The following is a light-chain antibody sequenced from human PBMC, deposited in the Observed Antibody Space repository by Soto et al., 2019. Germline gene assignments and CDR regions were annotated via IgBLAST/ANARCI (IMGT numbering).Light chain of an antibody. J-gene: IGKJ1*01. Sequence: EIVLTQSPGTLSLSPGERATLSCRASQSLTSSHLAWYHQKPGQAPRLLIYGASSRAAGIPDRFSGSGSGTDFTLTIRRLEPEDLAVYFCQQYGGSPTFGQGTKVEIK. CDR1: QSLTSSH. CDR3: QQYGGSPT. CDR2: GAS. V-gene: IGKV3-20*01.